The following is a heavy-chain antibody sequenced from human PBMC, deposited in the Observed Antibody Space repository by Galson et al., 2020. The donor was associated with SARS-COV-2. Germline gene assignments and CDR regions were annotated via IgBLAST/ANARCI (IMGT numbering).Heavy chain of an antibody. CDR3: ARVGMATADWNWDSFDY. Sequence: TGGSLRLSCAASGFTFNIYAMHWVRQAPGKGLEWVAVISYDGYNKYYADSVKGRFTISRDNSQNTLCLQMNSLRAEDTAVYYCARVGMATADWNWDSFDYWGQGTLVTVSS. D-gene: IGHD6-13*01. CDR2: ISYDGYNK. J-gene: IGHJ4*02. CDR1: GFTFNIYA. V-gene: IGHV3-30-3*01.